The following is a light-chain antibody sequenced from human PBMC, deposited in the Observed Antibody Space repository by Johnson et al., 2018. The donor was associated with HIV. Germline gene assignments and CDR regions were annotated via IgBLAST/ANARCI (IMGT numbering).Light chain of an antibody. V-gene: IGLV1-51*02. Sequence: ILTQPPSVSAAPGQKVTISCSGSSSNIGNNYVSWYQQLPGTAPKLLICENNKRPSGIPDRFSCSKSGTSATLCITGLQTGDEADYYCGTWDSSLSAGGVFGTGTKVTVL. CDR3: GTWDSSLSAGGV. CDR2: ENN. J-gene: IGLJ1*01. CDR1: SSNIGNNY.